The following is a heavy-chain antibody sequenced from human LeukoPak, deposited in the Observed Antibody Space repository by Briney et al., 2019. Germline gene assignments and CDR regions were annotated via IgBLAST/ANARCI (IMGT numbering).Heavy chain of an antibody. V-gene: IGHV4-34*01. D-gene: IGHD6-19*01. CDR2: INHSGST. CDR3: ASAGIAVAAGDY. CDR1: GGSFSGYY. Sequence: SETLSCTCAVYGGSFSGYYWSWIRQPPGKGLEWIGEINHSGSTNYNPSLKSRVTISVDTSKNQFSLKLSSVTAADTAVYYCASAGIAVAAGDYWGQGTLATVSS. J-gene: IGHJ4*02.